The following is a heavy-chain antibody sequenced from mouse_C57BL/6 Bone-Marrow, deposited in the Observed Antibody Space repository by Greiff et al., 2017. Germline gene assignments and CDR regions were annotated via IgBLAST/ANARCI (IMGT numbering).Heavy chain of an antibody. V-gene: IGHV1-69*01. CDR2: IDPSDSYT. J-gene: IGHJ1*03. CDR3: ARWVLSGYFDV. CDR1: GYTFTSYW. D-gene: IGHD2-3*01. Sequence: QVQLQQPGAELVMPGASVKLSCKASGYTFTSYWMHWVKQRPGQGLEWIGEIDPSDSYTNYNQKFKGKSTLTVDKSSSTAYMQLSSLTSEDSAVYYCARWVLSGYFDVWGTGTTVTVAS.